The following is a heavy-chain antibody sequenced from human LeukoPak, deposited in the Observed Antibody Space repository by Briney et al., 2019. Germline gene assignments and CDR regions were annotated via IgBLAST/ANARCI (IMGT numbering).Heavy chain of an antibody. J-gene: IGHJ4*02. CDR2: IIPIFGTA. D-gene: IGHD2-2*01. CDR3: AREGRYCSSTSCCPDY. V-gene: IGHV1-69*13. Sequence: SVKVSCKASGGTFSSYAISWVRQAPGQGLEWMGGIIPIFGTANYAQKFQGRVTITADESTSTAYMELSSLRSEDTAVYYCAREGRYCSSTSCCPDYWGQGTLVTVSS. CDR1: GGTFSSYA.